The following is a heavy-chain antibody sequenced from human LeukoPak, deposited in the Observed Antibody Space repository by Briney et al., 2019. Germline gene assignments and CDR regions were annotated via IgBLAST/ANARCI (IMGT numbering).Heavy chain of an antibody. V-gene: IGHV4-59*08. CDR2: IYYSGST. Sequence: PSQTLSLTCTVSGGSISNYYWSWIWQSPGKGLEWIGYIYYSGSTNHNPSLKSRVTISVDTSKNQFSLKVSSVTAADTAVYYCASNYYGSGSLDYWGQGNLVTVSS. D-gene: IGHD3-10*01. CDR1: GGSISNYY. CDR3: ASNYYGSGSLDY. J-gene: IGHJ4*02.